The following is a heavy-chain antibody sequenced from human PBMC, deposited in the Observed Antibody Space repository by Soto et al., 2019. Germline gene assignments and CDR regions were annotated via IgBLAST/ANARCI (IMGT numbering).Heavy chain of an antibody. J-gene: IGHJ6*02. CDR1: GFTFSSYG. Sequence: PGRSLRLSCAASGFTFSSYGMHWVRQAPGKGLEWVAVIWYDGSNKYYADSVKGRFTISRDNSKNTLYLQMNSLRAEDTAVYYCATSSIAARRVNYYGMDVLGQGTTVTVSS. CDR2: IWYDGSNK. CDR3: ATSSIAARRVNYYGMDV. V-gene: IGHV3-33*01. D-gene: IGHD6-6*01.